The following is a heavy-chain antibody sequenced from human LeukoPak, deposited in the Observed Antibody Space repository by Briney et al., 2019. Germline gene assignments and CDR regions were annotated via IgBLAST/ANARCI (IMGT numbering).Heavy chain of an antibody. V-gene: IGHV4-39*01. CDR3: ARHRYYYGSGIDY. Sequence: SETLSLTCTVSGGSISSSSYYWGWIRQPPGTGLEWIGSIYYSGSTYYNPSLKSRVTISVDTSKNQFSLKLSSVTAADTAVYYCARHRYYYGSGIDYWGQGTLVTVSS. CDR2: IYYSGST. J-gene: IGHJ4*02. D-gene: IGHD3-10*01. CDR1: GGSISSSSYY.